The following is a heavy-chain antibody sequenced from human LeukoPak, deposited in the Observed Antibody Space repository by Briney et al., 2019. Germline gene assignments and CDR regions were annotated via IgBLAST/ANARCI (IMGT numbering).Heavy chain of an antibody. CDR1: GYTFTSYG. CDR3: ARSITMVRGDIDY. CDR2: MNPNSGNT. V-gene: IGHV1-8*02. D-gene: IGHD3-10*01. J-gene: IGHJ4*02. Sequence: GASVKVSCKASGYTFTSYGINWVRQATGQGLEWMGWMNPNSGNTGYAQKFQGRVTMTRNTSISTAYMELSSLRSEDTAVYYCARSITMVRGDIDYWGQGTLVTVSS.